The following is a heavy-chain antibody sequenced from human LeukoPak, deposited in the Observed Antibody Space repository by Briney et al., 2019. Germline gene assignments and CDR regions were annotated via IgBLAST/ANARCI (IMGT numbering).Heavy chain of an antibody. CDR1: GYSVTSYW. CDR2: IYPGDSDT. J-gene: IGHJ6*03. CDR3: ATLDTAMNPPYYYYMDV. D-gene: IGHD5-18*01. V-gene: IGHV5-51*01. Sequence: GESLKISCKGSGYSVTSYWIGWVRQMPGKGLEWMGIIYPGDSDTRYSPSFQGQVTISADKSISTAYLQWSSLKASDTAMYYCATLDTAMNPPYYYYMDVWGKGTTVTVSS.